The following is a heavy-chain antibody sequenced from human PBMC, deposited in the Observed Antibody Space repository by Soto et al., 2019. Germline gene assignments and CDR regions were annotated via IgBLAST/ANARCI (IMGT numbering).Heavy chain of an antibody. J-gene: IGHJ4*02. V-gene: IGHV4-34*01. Sequence: QVQLQQWGAGLVKPSETLSLSCAVSGQSFSGHSWAWIRQPPGTGLEWLGEINDSGSKYYNPSLTSGVTSSTDTSKNQFSLELSSVSAADTAAYFCARGSGIVALPGELEDVKYDYWGQGTLVNVSS. CDR2: INDSGSK. D-gene: IGHD1-1*01. CDR1: GQSFSGHS. CDR3: ARGSGIVALPGELEDVKYDY.